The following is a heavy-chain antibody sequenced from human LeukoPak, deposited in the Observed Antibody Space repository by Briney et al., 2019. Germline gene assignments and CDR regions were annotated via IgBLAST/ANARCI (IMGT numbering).Heavy chain of an antibody. J-gene: IGHJ3*02. V-gene: IGHV5-51*01. CDR2: IYPGDSDT. Sequence: GESLKIYCKGSGYSFPSYWIGWVRQLTGKGLEWMGIIYPGDSDTRYSPSFQGQVTISADKSISTAYLQWSSLKASDTAMYYCARHTAIGAFDIWGQGTMVTVSS. CDR3: ARHTAIGAFDI. CDR1: GYSFPSYW. D-gene: IGHD2-21*02.